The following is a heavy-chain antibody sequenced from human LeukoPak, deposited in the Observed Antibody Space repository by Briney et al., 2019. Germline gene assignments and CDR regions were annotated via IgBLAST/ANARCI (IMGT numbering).Heavy chain of an antibody. Sequence: GGSLRLSCEGSAFIFSGHWMNWVRQTPGKGLEWVASIKEDGSERQYVDSVKGRFSISRDNTKGSLFLQLNSLRAEDTAVYYCARTSPYSSGWYNWFDPWGQGTLVTVSS. CDR3: ARTSPYSSGWYNWFDP. CDR1: AFIFSGHW. D-gene: IGHD6-19*01. CDR2: IKEDGSER. J-gene: IGHJ5*02. V-gene: IGHV3-7*03.